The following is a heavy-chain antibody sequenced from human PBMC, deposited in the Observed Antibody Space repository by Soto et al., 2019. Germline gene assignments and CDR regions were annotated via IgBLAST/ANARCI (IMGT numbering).Heavy chain of an antibody. CDR3: ARSSARGSHGPDGNGMDV. CDR2: ISAYNGNT. CDR1: GYIFTNYG. D-gene: IGHD6-13*01. J-gene: IGHJ6*02. V-gene: IGHV1-18*04. Sequence: QDHLVQSGPEVKKPGASVKVSCKASGYIFTNYGINWVRQAPGQGLEWMGWISAYNGNTNFAQTVQGRLTVTTDTSTATSYMELRSLTYDDTAVYFCARSSARGSHGPDGNGMDVWGQGTTVTVSS.